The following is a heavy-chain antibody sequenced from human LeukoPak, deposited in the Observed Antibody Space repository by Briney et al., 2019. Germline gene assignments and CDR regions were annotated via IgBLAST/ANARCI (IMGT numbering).Heavy chain of an antibody. J-gene: IGHJ4*02. CDR3: ARAIATKGSGSTDFDY. CDR2: IIPIFGTA. Sequence: SVTVSFKASGGTFSSYAISWVRQAPGQGLEWMGGIIPIFGTANYAQKFQGRVTITADESTSTAYMELSSLRSEYTAVYYCARAIATKGSGSTDFDYWGQGTLVTVSS. V-gene: IGHV1-69*01. D-gene: IGHD3-10*01. CDR1: GGTFSSYA.